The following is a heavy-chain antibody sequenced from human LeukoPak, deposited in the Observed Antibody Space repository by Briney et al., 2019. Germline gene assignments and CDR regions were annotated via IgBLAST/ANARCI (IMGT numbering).Heavy chain of an antibody. CDR2: IYYSGST. D-gene: IGHD1-7*01. V-gene: IGHV4-30-4*08. CDR1: GGSISSGDYY. J-gene: IGHJ2*01. CDR3: ARATDNWNYVQYWYFDL. Sequence: SETLSLTCTVSGGSISSGDYYWSWIRQPPGKGLEWIGYIYYSGSTYYNPSLKSRVTISVDTSKNQFSLKLSSVTAADTAVYYCARATDNWNYVQYWYFDLWGQGTLVTVSS.